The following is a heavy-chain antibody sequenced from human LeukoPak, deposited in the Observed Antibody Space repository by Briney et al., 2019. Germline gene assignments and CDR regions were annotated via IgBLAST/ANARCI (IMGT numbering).Heavy chain of an antibody. CDR1: GFTFRSYA. CDR2: ISGSGGNT. CDR3: TEDRLTMSVSGSGSDY. V-gene: IGHV3-23*01. D-gene: IGHD3-10*01. Sequence: GGSLRLSCAASGFTFRSYAMSWVRQAPGKGLEWVSGISGSGGNTYYADSVNGRFTISRDNSKNTLYLLMDSLRPEDTAFYYCTEDRLTMSVSGSGSDYWGQGTLLTVSS. J-gene: IGHJ4*02.